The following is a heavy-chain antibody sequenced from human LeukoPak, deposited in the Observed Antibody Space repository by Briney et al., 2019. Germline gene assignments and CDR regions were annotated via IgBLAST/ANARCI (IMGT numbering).Heavy chain of an antibody. CDR3: ARGRRNVVVPAALGY. CDR1: GYTFTSYA. D-gene: IGHD2-2*01. Sequence: ASVKVSCTASGYTFTSYAMNWVRQAPGQGLEWMGWINTNTGNPTYAQGFTGRFVFSLDTSVSTAYLQISSLKAEDTAVYYCARGRRNVVVPAALGYWGQGTLVTVSS. V-gene: IGHV7-4-1*02. J-gene: IGHJ4*02. CDR2: INTNTGNP.